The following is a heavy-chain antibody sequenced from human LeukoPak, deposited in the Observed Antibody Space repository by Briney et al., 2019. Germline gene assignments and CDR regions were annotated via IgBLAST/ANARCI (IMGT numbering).Heavy chain of an antibody. J-gene: IGHJ4*02. CDR1: GFTFSSYS. V-gene: IGHV3-21*01. Sequence: PGGSLRLSCAASGFTFSSYSMNWVRQAPGKGLEWVSSISSSGSYIYYADSVKGRFTISRDKAKSSLYLQMNSLRAEDTAIYYCAREGMVATFDYWGQGTLVTVSS. CDR3: AREGMVATFDY. CDR2: ISSSGSYI. D-gene: IGHD5-12*01.